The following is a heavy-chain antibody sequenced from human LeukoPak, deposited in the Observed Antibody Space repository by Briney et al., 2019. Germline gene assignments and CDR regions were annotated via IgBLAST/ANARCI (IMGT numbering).Heavy chain of an antibody. J-gene: IGHJ4*02. D-gene: IGHD6-13*01. V-gene: IGHV3-21*01. CDR2: ISSSSSYI. CDR1: GFTFSSYS. Sequence: GGSLRLSCAASGFTFSSYSMNWVRQAPGKGLEWVSSISSSSSYIYHADSVKGRFTISRDNAKNSLYLQMNSLRAEDTAVYYCAGGRRIAAAGLYYFDYWGQGTLVTVSS. CDR3: AGGRRIAAAGLYYFDY.